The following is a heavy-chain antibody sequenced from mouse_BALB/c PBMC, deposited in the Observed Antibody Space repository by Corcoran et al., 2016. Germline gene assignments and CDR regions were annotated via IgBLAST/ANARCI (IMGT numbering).Heavy chain of an antibody. CDR3: MRYPNYDGNYGWYFDV. J-gene: IGHJ1*01. CDR1: GFTFSGFW. V-gene: IGHV11-2*02. CDR2: INSDGSAI. Sequence: EVQLLEPGGGLVQPGGSRGLSCEGSGFTFSGFWMSWVRQTPGKTLEWIGDINSDGSAINYAPSIKDRFTIFRDNDKSTLYLQMSNVRSEDTATYFCMRYPNYDGNYGWYFDVWGAGTTVTVSS. D-gene: IGHD2-1*01.